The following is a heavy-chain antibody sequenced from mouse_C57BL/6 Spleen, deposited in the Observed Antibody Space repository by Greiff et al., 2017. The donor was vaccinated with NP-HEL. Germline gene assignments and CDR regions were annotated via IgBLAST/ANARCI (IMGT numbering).Heavy chain of an antibody. J-gene: IGHJ3*01. CDR1: GFSFNTYA. D-gene: IGHD2-3*01. V-gene: IGHV10-1*01. CDR2: IRSKSNNYAT. Sequence: EVHLVESGGGLVQPKGSLKLSCAASGFSFNTYAMNWVRQAPGKGLEWVARIRSKSNNYATYYADSVKDRFTISRDDSESMLYLQMNNLKTEDTAMYYCSYDGYYGGFAYWGQGTLVTVSA. CDR3: SYDGYYGGFAY.